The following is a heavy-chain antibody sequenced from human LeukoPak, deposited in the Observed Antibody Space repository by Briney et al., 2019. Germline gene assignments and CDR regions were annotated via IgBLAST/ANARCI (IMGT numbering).Heavy chain of an antibody. CDR1: GFTFSSYW. CDR2: INSDGITT. V-gene: IGHV3-74*01. J-gene: IGHJ4*02. Sequence: PGGSLRLSCAASGFTFSSYWMHWVRQAPGKGLVWVSRINSDGITTSYADSVKGRFTISRDNAKNSLYLQMNSLRAEDTAVYYCARDQQITMVRAIDYWGQGTLVTVSS. CDR3: ARDQQITMVRAIDY. D-gene: IGHD3-10*01.